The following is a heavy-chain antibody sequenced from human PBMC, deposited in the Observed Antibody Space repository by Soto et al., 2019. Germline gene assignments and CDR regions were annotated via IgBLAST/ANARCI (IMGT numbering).Heavy chain of an antibody. J-gene: IGHJ6*03. V-gene: IGHV4-39*01. CDR2: IYYSGST. CDR1: GGSISSSSYY. D-gene: IGHD3-16*01. CDR3: ARLTRGENYYYYMDV. Sequence: SETLSLTCTVSGGSISSSSYYWGWIRQPPGKGLEWIGSIYYSGSTYYNPSLKSRVTISVDTSKNQFSLKLSSVTAADTAVYYCARLTRGENYYYYMDVWGKGTTVTVSS.